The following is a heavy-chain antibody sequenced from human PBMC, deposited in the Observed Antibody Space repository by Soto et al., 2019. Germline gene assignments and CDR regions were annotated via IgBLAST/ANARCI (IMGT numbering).Heavy chain of an antibody. Sequence: GASLKVSCKASGYTFTSYGISWVRQAPGQGLEWMGWISAYNGNTNYAQKLQGRVTMTTDTSTSTAYMELRSLRSDDTAVYYCAAEGITIFGVAGAAFDIWGQGTMVTVSS. D-gene: IGHD3-3*01. CDR1: GYTFTSYG. CDR3: AAEGITIFGVAGAAFDI. CDR2: ISAYNGNT. V-gene: IGHV1-18*01. J-gene: IGHJ3*02.